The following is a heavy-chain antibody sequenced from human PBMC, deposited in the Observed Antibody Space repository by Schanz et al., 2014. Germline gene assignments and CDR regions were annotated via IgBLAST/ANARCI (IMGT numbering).Heavy chain of an antibody. CDR2: ISVYTGNT. CDR1: GYTFTTYA. D-gene: IGHD3-9*01. V-gene: IGHV1-18*01. J-gene: IGHJ5*02. CDR3: AKADYDVLTDSYSRLDP. Sequence: QVQLVQSGAEVKKPGASVRVSCKASGYTFTTYAMSWVRQAPGQGLEWVGWISVYTGNTKYEQKVQGRVTMTADTSTNTAKMTLRSLRSDNTAEYYCAKADYDVLTDSYSRLDPWGQGTLVTVAS.